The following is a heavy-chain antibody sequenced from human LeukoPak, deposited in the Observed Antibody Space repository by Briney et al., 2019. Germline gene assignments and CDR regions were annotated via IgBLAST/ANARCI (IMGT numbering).Heavy chain of an antibody. CDR1: GGSISSGDYY. Sequence: SETLSLTCTVSGGSISSGDYYWSWIRQPPGKGLEWIGSIYYSGSTYYNPSLKSRVTISVDTSKNQFSLKLSSVTAADTAVYYCARHGEESYYRYYYYYYMDVWGKGTTVTVSS. CDR3: ARHGEESYYRYYYYYYMDV. CDR2: IYYSGST. V-gene: IGHV4-39*01. D-gene: IGHD1-26*01. J-gene: IGHJ6*03.